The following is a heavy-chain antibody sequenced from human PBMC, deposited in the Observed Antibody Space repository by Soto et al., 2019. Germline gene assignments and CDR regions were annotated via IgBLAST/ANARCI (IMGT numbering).Heavy chain of an antibody. CDR1: GFSISSDS. D-gene: IGHD2-21*02. CDR3: AKRQSGNFGPFDS. V-gene: IGHV3-23*01. J-gene: IGHJ4*02. CDR2: ISGSGANT. Sequence: GGSLRLSCAASGFSISSDSMSWVRQAPGKGLEWVSGISGSGANTNYADSVKGRFAISIDNSKNTLYLQMSSLRAEDTAVYYCAKRQSGNFGPFDSWGQGTLVTVSS.